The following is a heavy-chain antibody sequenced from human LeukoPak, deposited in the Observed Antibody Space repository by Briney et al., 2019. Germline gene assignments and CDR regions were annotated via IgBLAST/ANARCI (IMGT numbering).Heavy chain of an antibody. CDR2: IFSGGST. J-gene: IGHJ4*02. Sequence: GGSLRLSCAASGFTVSSNYMSWVRQAPGKGLEWVSVIFSGGSTYYADSVKGRFTISRDNSKNTLYLQMNSLRAEDTAVYYCAKDPHYDFWSGFFFDYWGQGTLVTVSS. CDR3: AKDPHYDFWSGFFFDY. D-gene: IGHD3-3*01. CDR1: GFTVSSNY. V-gene: IGHV3-53*01.